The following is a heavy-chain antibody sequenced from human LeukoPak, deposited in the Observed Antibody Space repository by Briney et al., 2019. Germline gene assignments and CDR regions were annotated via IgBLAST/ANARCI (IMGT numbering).Heavy chain of an antibody. CDR1: GFTFSNFA. V-gene: IGHV3-23*01. CDR3: AKDTTVVTPRALDY. D-gene: IGHD4-23*01. Sequence: PGGSLRLSCAAFGFTFSNFAMSWVRQAPGKGLECVSAISGSGGTTYYADSVKGRFTISRDNSKTTLYLQMNSLRAEDTAVYYCAKDTTVVTPRALDYWGQGSLVTVSS. CDR2: ISGSGGTT. J-gene: IGHJ4*02.